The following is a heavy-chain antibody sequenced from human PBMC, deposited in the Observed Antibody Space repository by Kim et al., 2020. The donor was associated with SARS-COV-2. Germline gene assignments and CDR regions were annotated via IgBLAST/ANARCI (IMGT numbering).Heavy chain of an antibody. Sequence: SETLSLTCTVSGGSISSASHFWSWIRQPPGKGLEWLGYIFYTGNAYYSPSLKSRGSMSVDTSKNQFSLVLRSVTAADTAIYFCARGEYYGSGILSSADS. CDR1: GGSISSASHF. CDR2: IFYTGNA. J-gene: IGHJ5*01. CDR3: ARGEYYGSGILSSADS. V-gene: IGHV4-30-4*01. D-gene: IGHD3-10*01.